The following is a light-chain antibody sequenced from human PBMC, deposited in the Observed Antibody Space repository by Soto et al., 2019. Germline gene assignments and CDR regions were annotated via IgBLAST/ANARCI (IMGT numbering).Light chain of an antibody. CDR3: QTWGTGMGV. J-gene: IGLJ2*01. CDR2: LNSDGSH. CDR1: SGHTNYA. Sequence: QAVLTQSPSASASLGASVKFTCTLSSGHTNYAIAWHQQQPQKGPRFLMKLNSDGSHSKGDGIPDRFSGSSSGAERYLTISSLQSEDEADYYCQTWGTGMGVFGGGTQLTVL. V-gene: IGLV4-69*01.